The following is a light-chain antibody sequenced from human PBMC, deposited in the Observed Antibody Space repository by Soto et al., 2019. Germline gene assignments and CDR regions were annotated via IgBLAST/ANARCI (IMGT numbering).Light chain of an antibody. J-gene: IGKJ5*01. CDR2: AAS. CDR1: QSISSS. CDR3: QQLNNYPFT. Sequence: IELTQSPSSLSASLGDRVTISCRASQSISSSLAWYQQKPGIAPKLLIYAASTLQSGVPSRFSGSGSGTNFNLIISSLQPEDDSTYYCQQLNNYPFTFGQGTRLEIK. V-gene: IGKV1-9*01.